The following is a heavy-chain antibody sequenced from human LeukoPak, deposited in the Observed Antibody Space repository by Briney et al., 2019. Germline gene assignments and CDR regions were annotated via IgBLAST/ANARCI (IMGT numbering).Heavy chain of an antibody. CDR2: INHSGST. J-gene: IGHJ3*02. CDR1: GGSFSGYY. CDR3: ARGARFIAARAFDI. Sequence: PSETLSLTCAVYGGSFSGYYWSWIRQPPGKGLEWIGEINHSGSTNYNPSLKSRVTISVDTSTNQFSLKLSSVTAADTAVYYCARGARFIAARAFDIWGQGTMVTVSS. V-gene: IGHV4-34*01. D-gene: IGHD6-6*01.